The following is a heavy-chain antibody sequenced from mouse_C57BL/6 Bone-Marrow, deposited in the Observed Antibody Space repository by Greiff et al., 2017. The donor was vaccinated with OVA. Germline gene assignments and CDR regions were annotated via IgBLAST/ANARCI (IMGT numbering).Heavy chain of an antibody. D-gene: IGHD2-3*01. CDR1: GYTFTSYG. Sequence: QVQLQQSGAELARPGASVKLSCKASGYTFTSYGISWVKQRTGQGLEWIGEIYPRSGNTYYNEKFKGKATLTADKSSSTAYMELRSLTSEDSAVYFCARGDGYYPPWFAYWGQGTLVTVSA. CDR2: IYPRSGNT. CDR3: ARGDGYYPPWFAY. V-gene: IGHV1-81*01. J-gene: IGHJ3*01.